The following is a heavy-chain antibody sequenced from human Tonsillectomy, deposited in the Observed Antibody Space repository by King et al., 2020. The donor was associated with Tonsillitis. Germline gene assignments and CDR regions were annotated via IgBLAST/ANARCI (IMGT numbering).Heavy chain of an antibody. CDR2: IKSNTDGGTT. J-gene: IGHJ4*02. CDR1: GLTFSNTW. CDR3: TTDGLFEA. V-gene: IGHV3-15*01. D-gene: IGHD3-10*01. Sequence: DVQLVESGGGLIRPGGSLRLSCAASGLTFSNTWMSWVRQAPGKGLEWVGRIKSNTDGGTTEYAGTVKGRFTISRDDSKNMLYLQMNSLKTEDTAVYYCTTDGLFEAWGQGTLVTVSS.